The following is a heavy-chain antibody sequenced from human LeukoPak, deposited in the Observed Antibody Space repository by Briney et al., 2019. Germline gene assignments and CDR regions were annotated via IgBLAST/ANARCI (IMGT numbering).Heavy chain of an antibody. J-gene: IGHJ3*02. CDR3: AMAYYYDSSGYDAFDI. V-gene: IGHV3-23*01. Sequence: TVKGRFTISRDNSKNTLYLQMNSLRAEDTAVYYCAMAYYYDSSGYDAFDIWGQGTMVTVSS. D-gene: IGHD3-22*01.